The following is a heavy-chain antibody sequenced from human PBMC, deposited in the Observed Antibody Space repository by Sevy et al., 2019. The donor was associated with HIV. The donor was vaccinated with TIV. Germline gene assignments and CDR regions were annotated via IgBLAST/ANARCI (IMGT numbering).Heavy chain of an antibody. V-gene: IGHV3-21*01. CDR1: GFTFSSYS. CDR3: ARDGYNIVAFDY. D-gene: IGHD5-12*01. Sequence: GGSLRLSCAASGFTFSSYSMNWVRQAPGKGLEWVSSISSSSSYIYYADSVKGRFTISRDNAKNSLYLQMNSLRAEDTAVYYYARDGYNIVAFDYWGQGTLVTVSS. CDR2: ISSSSSYI. J-gene: IGHJ4*02.